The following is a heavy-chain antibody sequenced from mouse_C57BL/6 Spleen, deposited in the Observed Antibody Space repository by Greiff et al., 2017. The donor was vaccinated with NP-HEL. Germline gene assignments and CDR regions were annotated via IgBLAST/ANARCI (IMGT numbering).Heavy chain of an antibody. D-gene: IGHD3-2*02. Sequence: VQRVESGPGLVQPSQSLSITCTVSGFSLTSYGVHWVRQSPGKGLEWLGVIWSGGSTDYNAAFISRLSISKDNSKSQVFFKMNSLQADDTAIYYCARYSSGPLDYWGQGTTLTVSS. CDR3: ARYSSGPLDY. J-gene: IGHJ2*01. CDR1: GFSLTSYG. V-gene: IGHV2-2*01. CDR2: IWSGGST.